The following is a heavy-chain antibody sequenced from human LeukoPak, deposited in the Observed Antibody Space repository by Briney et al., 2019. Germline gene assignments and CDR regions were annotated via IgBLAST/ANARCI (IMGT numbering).Heavy chain of an antibody. D-gene: IGHD3-22*01. V-gene: IGHV4-61*02. J-gene: IGHJ4*02. CDR2: IHTSGST. CDR1: GGSISSGSYY. Sequence: SETLSLTCTVSGGSISSGSYYWSWIRQPAGKGLEWIGRIHTSGSTNYSPSLKSRVTMSVDTSKNQFSLKLISVTAADTAVYYCARHSSGAKFSFDYWGQGTLVSVSS. CDR3: ARHSSGAKFSFDY.